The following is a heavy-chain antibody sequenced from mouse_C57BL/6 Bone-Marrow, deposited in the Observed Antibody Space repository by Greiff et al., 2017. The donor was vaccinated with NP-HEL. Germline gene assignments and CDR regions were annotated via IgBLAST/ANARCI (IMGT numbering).Heavy chain of an antibody. CDR3: TGGSSFFFDY. CDR1: GFNIKDDY. Sequence: EVQVVESGAELVRPGASVKLSCTASGFNIKDDYMHWVKQRPEQGLEWIGWIDPENGDTEYASKFQGKATITADTSSNTAYLQLSSLTSEDTAVYYCTGGSSFFFDYWGQGTTLTVSS. CDR2: IDPENGDT. J-gene: IGHJ2*01. D-gene: IGHD1-1*01. V-gene: IGHV14-4*01.